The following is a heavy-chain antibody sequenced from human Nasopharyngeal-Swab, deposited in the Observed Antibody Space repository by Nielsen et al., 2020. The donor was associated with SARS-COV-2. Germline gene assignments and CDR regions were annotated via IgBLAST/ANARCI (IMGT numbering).Heavy chain of an antibody. Sequence: ASALVSFNASAYFFTSYGTSWVRQAPGQGLEWMGWISAYNGNTNYAQKLQGSVTMTTDTSTSTAYMVLRSLRSDDTAVYYCARTRIAGQEYYFDYWSQGTLVTVSS. CDR1: AYFFTSYG. J-gene: IGHJ4*02. CDR2: ISAYNGNT. V-gene: IGHV1-18*01. CDR3: ARTRIAGQEYYFDY. D-gene: IGHD6-13*01.